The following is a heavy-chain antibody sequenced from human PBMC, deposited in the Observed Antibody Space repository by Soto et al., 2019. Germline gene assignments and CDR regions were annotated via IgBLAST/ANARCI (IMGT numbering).Heavy chain of an antibody. CDR1: GASSSSYY. CDR2: MNDFVRT. D-gene: IGHD2-8*01. CDR3: ARSFCRDAVRCNWFDP. Sequence: QVQLQESGPGLVKSSETLSLTCTVSGASSSSYYWSWIRQPPGKGLEWIGYMNDFVRTIYNPSLKSRVTISLDTSKNQFSLKLTSVIAADTAVYYCARSFCRDAVRCNWFDPWGQGTLVTVSS. V-gene: IGHV4-59*01. J-gene: IGHJ5*02.